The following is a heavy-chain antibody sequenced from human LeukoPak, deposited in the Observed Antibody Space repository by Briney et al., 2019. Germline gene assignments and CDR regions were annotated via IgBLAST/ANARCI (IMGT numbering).Heavy chain of an antibody. D-gene: IGHD3-22*01. Sequence: ASVKVSCKASGYTFTSYGISWVRQAPGQGLEWMGWISAYNGNTNYAQKIQGRVTMTTDTSTSTAYMELRSLRSDDTAVYYCAREGDWEDYYDSSGYPTQIDYWGQGALVTVSS. CDR1: GYTFTSYG. J-gene: IGHJ4*02. CDR2: ISAYNGNT. V-gene: IGHV1-18*01. CDR3: AREGDWEDYYDSSGYPTQIDY.